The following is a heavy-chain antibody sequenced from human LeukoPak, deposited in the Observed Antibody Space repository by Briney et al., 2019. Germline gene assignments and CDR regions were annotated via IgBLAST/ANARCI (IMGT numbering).Heavy chain of an antibody. CDR3: AGDYRKGYCSGGSCYTPVAFDI. D-gene: IGHD2-15*01. CDR2: INPNSGGT. V-gene: IGHV1-2*02. CDR1: GYTFTSYG. J-gene: IGHJ3*02. Sequence: GASVKVSCKASGYTFTSYGISWVRQAPGQGLEWMGWINPNSGGTNYAQKFQGRVTMTRDTSISTAYMELSRLRSDDTAVYYCAGDYRKGYCSGGSCYTPVAFDIWGQGTMVTVSS.